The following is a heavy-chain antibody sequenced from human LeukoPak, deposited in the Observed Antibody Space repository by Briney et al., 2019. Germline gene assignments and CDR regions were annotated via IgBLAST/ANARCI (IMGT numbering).Heavy chain of an antibody. J-gene: IGHJ6*04. CDR1: GYTFTGYY. Sequence: ASVKVSCKASGYTFTGYYMHWVRQAPGQGLEWMGWINPNSGGTNYAQKFQGRVTMTRDTSISTAYMELSRLRSDDTAVYYCARGDCSGGSCYTVGVWGKGTTVTVSS. CDR2: INPNSGGT. CDR3: ARGDCSGGSCYTVGV. D-gene: IGHD2-15*01. V-gene: IGHV1-2*02.